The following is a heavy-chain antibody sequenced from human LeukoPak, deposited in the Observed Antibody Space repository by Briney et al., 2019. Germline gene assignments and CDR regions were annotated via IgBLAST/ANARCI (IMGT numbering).Heavy chain of an antibody. V-gene: IGHV3-30*02. CDR1: GFTFSSYG. D-gene: IGHD3-3*01. J-gene: IGHJ4*02. CDR3: ASRSIFGVHFDY. CDR2: IRYDGSNK. Sequence: PGGSLRLYCVASGFTFSSYGMHWVRQAPGKGLEWVAFIRYDGSNKKYADSVKGRFTIYRDNSKNTLYLQMNSLRAEDTAVYYCASRSIFGVHFDYWGQGTLVTVSS.